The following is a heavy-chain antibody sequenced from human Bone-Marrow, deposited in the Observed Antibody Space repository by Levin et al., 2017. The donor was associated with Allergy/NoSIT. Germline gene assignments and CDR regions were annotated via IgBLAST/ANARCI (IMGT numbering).Heavy chain of an antibody. CDR2: IYWNDDK. Sequence: SGPTLVKPTQTLTLTCHFSGFSLTTTGVGVGWVRQPPGKALEWLAFIYWNDDKLYSPSLKSRLTVTKDTAKNQVVLTLTNMDPGDTATYFCAHRPAPYLTLDYWGQGTLVTVSS. D-gene: IGHD3-9*01. CDR3: AHRPAPYLTLDY. J-gene: IGHJ4*02. CDR1: GFSLTTTGVG. V-gene: IGHV2-5*01.